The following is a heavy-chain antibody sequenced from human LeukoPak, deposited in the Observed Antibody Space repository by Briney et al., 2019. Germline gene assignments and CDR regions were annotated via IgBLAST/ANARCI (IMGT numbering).Heavy chain of an antibody. V-gene: IGHV4-4*07. CDR2: VCSSGST. Sequence: SETLSLTCTVSGGSINTHYWSWIRQPAGKGLEWIGRVCSSGSTNYNPSLKSRVTMSVDTSKNQFSLKLSSVTAADTAVYYCAREDTRPPSNNWLDYWGQGTLVTVSS. D-gene: IGHD1-1*01. CDR1: GGSINTHY. CDR3: AREDTRPPSNNWLDY. J-gene: IGHJ4*02.